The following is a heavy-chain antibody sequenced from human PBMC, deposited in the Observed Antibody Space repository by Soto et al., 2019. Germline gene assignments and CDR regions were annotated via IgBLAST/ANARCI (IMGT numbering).Heavy chain of an antibody. CDR2: ISGSSGYT. J-gene: IGHJ6*02. D-gene: IGHD3-10*01. Sequence: QVQLVESGGGLVKPEGSVRLSCAASGFSFSDSYMSWVREAPGKGLEWVAYISGSSGYTGYADSVKGRFTISRDNAKNSLYLQMNSLRVEDTAVYYCARDRGGYGPPDVWGQGTTVTVSS. CDR1: GFSFSDSY. CDR3: ARDRGGYGPPDV. V-gene: IGHV3-11*06.